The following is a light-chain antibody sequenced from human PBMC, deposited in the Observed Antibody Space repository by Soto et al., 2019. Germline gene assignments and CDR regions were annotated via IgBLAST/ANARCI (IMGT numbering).Light chain of an antibody. Sequence: PGERATLSCRASPSVANFVAWYQQKPGQAPRLLIYGAFNRATGIPARFSGSGPGTDFTLTISSLEPEDSAVYYCQQRNIWPPVTFGHGTRLEIK. CDR3: QQRNIWPPVT. CDR2: GAF. CDR1: PSVANF. J-gene: IGKJ5*01. V-gene: IGKV3D-11*02.